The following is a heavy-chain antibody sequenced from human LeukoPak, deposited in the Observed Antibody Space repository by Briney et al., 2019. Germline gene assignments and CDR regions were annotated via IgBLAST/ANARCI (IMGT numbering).Heavy chain of an antibody. D-gene: IGHD6-13*01. J-gene: IGHJ4*02. CDR1: EFTFGDYA. Sequence: GGSLRLSCTASEFTFGDYAMSWFRQAPGKGLEWVGFIRSKIYGGTTEYAASVEGRFTISRDDSKSIAYLQMNSLKTEDTAVYYCTRRGIAAAGTEYWGQGTLVTVS. V-gene: IGHV3-49*03. CDR3: TRRGIAAAGTEY. CDR2: IRSKIYGGTT.